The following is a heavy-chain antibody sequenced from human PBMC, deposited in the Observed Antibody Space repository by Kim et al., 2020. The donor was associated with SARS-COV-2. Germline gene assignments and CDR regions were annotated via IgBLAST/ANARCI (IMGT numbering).Heavy chain of an antibody. V-gene: IGHV3-23*01. Sequence: GGSLRLSCEASGFTFSEYTMGWVRQAPGKGLEWVSGISGGSGGIYYAESVKGRFIISRDNSKNTLHLQMNKLRAEDTAIYFCVKDSYGYPYYFDHWGQG. CDR3: VKDSYGYPYYFDH. D-gene: IGHD3-16*01. J-gene: IGHJ4*02. CDR1: GFTFSEYT. CDR2: ISGGSGGI.